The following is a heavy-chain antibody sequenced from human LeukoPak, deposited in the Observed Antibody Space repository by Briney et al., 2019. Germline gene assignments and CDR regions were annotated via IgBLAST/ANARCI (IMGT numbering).Heavy chain of an antibody. Sequence: GRPLRLSCAASGFTFSTYAMHWVRQAPGKGLEWVAVIWYDGSKKYYADSVKGRFTISRDNSKNTLYLQMNSLRAEDTAVYYCARAQDYDSSGYVDGFDIWGQGTMVAVSS. CDR2: IWYDGSKK. J-gene: IGHJ3*02. CDR1: GFTFSTYA. D-gene: IGHD3-22*01. CDR3: ARAQDYDSSGYVDGFDI. V-gene: IGHV3-33*01.